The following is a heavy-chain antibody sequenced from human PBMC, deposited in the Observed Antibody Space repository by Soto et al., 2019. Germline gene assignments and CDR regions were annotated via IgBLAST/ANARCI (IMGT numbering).Heavy chain of an antibody. D-gene: IGHD3-9*01. Sequence: SQTLSLTCAISGDSVSSNSAAWNWIRQSPSRGLEWLGRTYYRSKWYNDYAVSVKSRITINPDNSKNQFSLQLNSLTPEDTAVYYCAREVSPFYDILTGYYVPHFDYWGQGTLVTVSS. V-gene: IGHV6-1*01. J-gene: IGHJ4*02. CDR2: TYYRSKWYN. CDR3: AREVSPFYDILTGYYVPHFDY. CDR1: GDSVSSNSAA.